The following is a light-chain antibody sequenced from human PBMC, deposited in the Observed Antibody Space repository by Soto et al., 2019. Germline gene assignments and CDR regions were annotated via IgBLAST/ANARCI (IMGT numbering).Light chain of an antibody. CDR3: QQYYSYPPLT. Sequence: AIRMTQSPSSLSAFTEDRVTITCRASQGISSYLAWYQQKPGKDPKLLIYAASTLQSGVPSRFSGSGSGTDFTLTVSCLQSEDFATYYCQQYYSYPPLTFGGGTMVEIK. CDR2: AAS. V-gene: IGKV1-8*01. CDR1: QGISSY. J-gene: IGKJ4*02.